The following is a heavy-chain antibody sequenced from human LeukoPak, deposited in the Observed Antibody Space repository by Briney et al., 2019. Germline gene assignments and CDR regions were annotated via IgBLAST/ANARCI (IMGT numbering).Heavy chain of an antibody. D-gene: IGHD4-23*01. CDR3: ARHDYHSNSDAFDV. J-gene: IGHJ3*01. Sequence: GGSLRLSCSASGFTFSSCAMHWVRQAPGKGLEYVSAISPNGGSTYYADSVKGRFTISRDNSKNTLFLQMNSLRVDDTAVYYCARHDYHSNSDAFDVWGQGTMVTVSS. CDR2: ISPNGGST. CDR1: GFTFSSCA. V-gene: IGHV3-64*04.